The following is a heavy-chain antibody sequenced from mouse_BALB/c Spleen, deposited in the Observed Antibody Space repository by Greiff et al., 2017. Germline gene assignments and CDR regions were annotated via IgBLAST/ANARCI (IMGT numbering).Heavy chain of an antibody. CDR1: GFTFSDYY. CDR2: ISDGGSYT. CDR3: ARVDGPSYAMDY. V-gene: IGHV5-4*02. J-gene: IGHJ4*01. D-gene: IGHD2-3*01. Sequence: EVQLVESGGGLVKPGGSLKLSCAASGFTFSDYYMYWVRQTPEKRLEWVATISDGGSYTYYPDSVKGRFTISRDNAKNNLYLQMSSLKSEDTAMYYCARVDGPSYAMDYWGQGTSVTVSS.